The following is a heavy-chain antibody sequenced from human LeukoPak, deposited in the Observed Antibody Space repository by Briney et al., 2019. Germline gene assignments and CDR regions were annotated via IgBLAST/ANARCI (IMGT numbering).Heavy chain of an antibody. Sequence: GGSLRLSCAASGFTFSSYEMNWVRQAPGKGLEWVSYISSSGSTIYYADSVKGRFTISRDNAKNSLYLQMNSLRADDPAVYYCARGWGYERQSGGGGDYWGQGTLVTVSS. CDR2: ISSSGSTI. V-gene: IGHV3-48*03. CDR1: GFTFSSYE. CDR3: ARGWGYERQSGGGGDY. D-gene: IGHD3-10*01. J-gene: IGHJ4*02.